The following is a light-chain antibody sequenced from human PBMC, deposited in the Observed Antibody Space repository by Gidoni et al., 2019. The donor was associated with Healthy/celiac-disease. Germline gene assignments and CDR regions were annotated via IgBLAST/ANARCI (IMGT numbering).Light chain of an antibody. J-gene: IGKJ4*01. V-gene: IGKV1-33*01. CDR2: DAS. CDR1: QDISNY. Sequence: DIQMTQSPSSLSASVGDRVTITCQASQDISNYLHWYQQKPGKAPKLLIYDASNLETGVPSRFSGSGSGTDFTFTISSLQHEDIATYYCQQYDNLWRVGGGTKVEIK. CDR3: QQYDNLWR.